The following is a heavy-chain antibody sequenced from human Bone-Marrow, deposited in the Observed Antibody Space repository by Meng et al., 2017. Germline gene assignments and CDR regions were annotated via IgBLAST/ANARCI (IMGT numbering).Heavy chain of an antibody. Sequence: GGSLRLSCEASGFKFDDYTMHWVRQVPGKGLEWVSLIDWDGRRTDYADSVKGRFTISRDNSKNSLYLQMNSLTTEDSALYYCTKAGFTVTMGWFDPWGQGTLVTVSS. CDR1: GFKFDDYT. CDR2: IDWDGRRT. V-gene: IGHV3-43*01. CDR3: TKAGFTVTMGWFDP. D-gene: IGHD4-17*01. J-gene: IGHJ5*02.